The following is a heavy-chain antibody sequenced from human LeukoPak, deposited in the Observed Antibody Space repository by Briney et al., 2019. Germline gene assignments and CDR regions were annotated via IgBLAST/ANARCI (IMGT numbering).Heavy chain of an antibody. CDR2: IWYDGSNK. CDR3: ARPTYSGSYYWFDY. V-gene: IGHV3-33*01. CDR1: GFTLNSYG. Sequence: GGSLRLSCAGTGFTLNSYGMHWVRQAPGKGLEWVAVIWYDGSNKYYADSVKGRFTISRDNSKNTLYLQMNSLRAEDTAVYYCARPTYSGSYYWFDYWGQGTLVTVSS. D-gene: IGHD1-26*01. J-gene: IGHJ4*02.